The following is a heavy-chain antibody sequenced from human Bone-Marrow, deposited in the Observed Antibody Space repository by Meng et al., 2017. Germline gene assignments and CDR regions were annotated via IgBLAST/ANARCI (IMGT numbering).Heavy chain of an antibody. CDR1: GFTFSDYY. D-gene: IGHD6-13*01. J-gene: IGHJ6*02. CDR3: ARDSRYSSSWYNRYYYYYGMDV. V-gene: IGHV3-11*01. CDR2: ISSSGSTI. Sequence: GSRRLSGAASGFTFSDYYMSWIRQAPGKGLEWVSYISSSGSTIYYADSVKGRFTISRDNAKNSLYLQMNSLRAEDTAVYYCARDSRYSSSWYNRYYYYYGMDVWGQGTTVTVSS.